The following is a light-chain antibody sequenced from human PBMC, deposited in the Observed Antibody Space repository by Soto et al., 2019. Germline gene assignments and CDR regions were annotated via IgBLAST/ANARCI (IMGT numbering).Light chain of an antibody. J-gene: IGKJ1*01. CDR1: QSISSY. CDR2: AAS. Sequence: DIQMTQSPYSLSASVGDRVTITCRASQSISSYLNWYQQKPGKAPKLLIYAASSLQSGVPSRFSGSGSGTDFTLTIGSLQPEDFATYYCQQSYSTPRTFGQGTKVDIK. V-gene: IGKV1-39*01. CDR3: QQSYSTPRT.